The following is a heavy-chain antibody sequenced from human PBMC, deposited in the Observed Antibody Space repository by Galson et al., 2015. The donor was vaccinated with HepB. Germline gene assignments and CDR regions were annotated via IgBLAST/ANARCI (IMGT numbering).Heavy chain of an antibody. CDR1: GFTFSSYA. J-gene: IGHJ4*02. Sequence: SLRLSCAASGFTFSSYAMSWVRQAPGKGLEWVSTVTASGASTYYADSVKGRLTISRDNSKNTLYLQMGSLRAGDTAIYYCSKGVGPTRYCSGTSCGGIFDNWGQGTLVTVSS. CDR3: SKGVGPTRYCSGTSCGGIFDN. CDR2: VTASGAST. V-gene: IGHV3-23*01. D-gene: IGHD2-2*01.